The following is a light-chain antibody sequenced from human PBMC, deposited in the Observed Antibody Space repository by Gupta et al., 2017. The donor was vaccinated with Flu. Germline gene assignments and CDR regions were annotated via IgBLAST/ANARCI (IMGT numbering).Light chain of an antibody. CDR1: DIGSKS. Sequence: GQTATITCGGNDIGSKSVHWYQQKAGQAPVLVVHDDRVRPSGIPERFSGSNSGKTDTLTISRVEAGDEADYFCQVWDSSGDHWVFGGGTKLTVL. CDR3: QVWDSSGDHWV. V-gene: IGLV3-21*02. J-gene: IGLJ3*02. CDR2: DDR.